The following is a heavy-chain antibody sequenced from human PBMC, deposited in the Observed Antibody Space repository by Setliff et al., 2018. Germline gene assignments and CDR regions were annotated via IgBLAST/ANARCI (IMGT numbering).Heavy chain of an antibody. CDR3: ARGVAPIGYCTLGSCQGFDL. D-gene: IGHD2-15*01. Sequence: AGGFLRLSCAASGFSFSSDAMAWVRQAPGKGLEWVSIISSDGDSIYYADSVKGRFTISRDNSKNTLLLQMNSLRPEDTAFYYCARGVAPIGYCTLGSCQGFDLWGQGTLVTVSS. V-gene: IGHV3-23*03. CDR2: ISSDGDSI. CDR1: GFSFSSDA. J-gene: IGHJ4*02.